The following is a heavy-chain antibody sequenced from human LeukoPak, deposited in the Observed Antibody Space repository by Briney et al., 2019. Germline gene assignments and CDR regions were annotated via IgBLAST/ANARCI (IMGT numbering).Heavy chain of an antibody. J-gene: IGHJ6*03. CDR3: ARADFWSGSSYYYYMDV. Sequence: SETLSLTCTVSGGSISSSSYYWGWIRQPPGKGLEWIGSIYYSGSTYYNPSLKSRVTISVDTSKNQFSLKLSSVTAADTAVYYCARADFWSGSSYYYYMDVWGKGTTVTVSS. V-gene: IGHV4-39*01. D-gene: IGHD3-3*01. CDR2: IYYSGST. CDR1: GGSISSSSYY.